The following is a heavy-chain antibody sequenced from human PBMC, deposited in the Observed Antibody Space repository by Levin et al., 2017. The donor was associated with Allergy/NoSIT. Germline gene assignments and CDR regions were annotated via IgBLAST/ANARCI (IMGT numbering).Heavy chain of an antibody. J-gene: IGHJ5*02. CDR1: GFTFSNYG. CDR3: ARIVDGGGSPT. D-gene: IGHD2-15*01. Sequence: GGSLRLSCAASGFTFSNYGMTWVRQAPGKGLEWVSSISGIGAGTFYADSVKGRFTISRDNSKNTLFLQMNRLRDDDTAVYYCARIVDGGGSPTWGLGTLVTVSS. CDR2: ISGIGAGT. V-gene: IGHV3-23*01.